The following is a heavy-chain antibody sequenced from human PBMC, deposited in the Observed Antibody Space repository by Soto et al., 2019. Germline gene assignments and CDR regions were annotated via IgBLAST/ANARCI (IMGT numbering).Heavy chain of an antibody. CDR2: MNPDSGNT. CDR1: GYTFTNYD. J-gene: IGHJ5*02. D-gene: IGHD3-16*01. V-gene: IGHV1-8*01. CDR3: ARGRFRRTWFDP. Sequence: QVQLVQSGAEVKKPGASVKVSCKASGYTFTNYDIHWVRQATGQGLEWMGWMNPDSGNTGQSKQFQGRVTMPRDTSISTAYMEMSSLRFEDTAVYYWARGRFRRTWFDPWGQGTLVTVSS.